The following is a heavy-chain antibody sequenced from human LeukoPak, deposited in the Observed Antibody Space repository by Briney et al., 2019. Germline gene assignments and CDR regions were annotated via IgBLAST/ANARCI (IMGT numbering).Heavy chain of an antibody. CDR1: GYTFTCYG. D-gene: IGHD6-13*01. Sequence: ASVKVSCKASGYTFTCYGISWVRQAPGQGLEWMGWISAYNGNTNYAQKLKGRVTLTTDTSTSTAYMELRSLRSDDTAVYYCARDRGVGSSSWYSFDYWGQGTLVTVSS. V-gene: IGHV1-18*01. CDR3: ARDRGVGSSSWYSFDY. CDR2: ISAYNGNT. J-gene: IGHJ4*02.